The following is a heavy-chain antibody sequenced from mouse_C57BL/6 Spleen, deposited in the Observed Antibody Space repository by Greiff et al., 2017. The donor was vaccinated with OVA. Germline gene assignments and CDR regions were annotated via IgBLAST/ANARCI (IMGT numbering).Heavy chain of an antibody. CDR3: AKSITTEGYFDV. D-gene: IGHD1-1*01. CDR1: GFSLTSYA. V-gene: IGHV2-9-1*01. J-gene: IGHJ1*03. CDR2: IWTGGGT. Sequence: VHLVESGPGLVAPSQSLSITCTVSGFSLTSYAISWVRQPPGKGLEWLGVIWTGGGTNYNSAPNSRLSISKDNSKSQVFLKMNSLQTDDTARYYCAKSITTEGYFDVWGTGTTVTVSS.